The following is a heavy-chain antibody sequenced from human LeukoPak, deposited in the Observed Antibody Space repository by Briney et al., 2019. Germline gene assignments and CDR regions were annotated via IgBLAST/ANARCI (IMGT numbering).Heavy chain of an antibody. CDR1: GGSFSGYY. CDR2: IYTTGST. D-gene: IGHD1-7*01. V-gene: IGHV4-59*10. CDR3: ARDHPTPTTGYMDV. J-gene: IGHJ6*03. Sequence: NPSETLSLTCAVYGGSFSGYYWSWIRQPPGKGLEWIGRIYTTGSTNYNPSFKSRVTISADTSKNQFSLKVSSVTAADTAVYYCARDHPTPTTGYMDVWGKGTTVTVSS.